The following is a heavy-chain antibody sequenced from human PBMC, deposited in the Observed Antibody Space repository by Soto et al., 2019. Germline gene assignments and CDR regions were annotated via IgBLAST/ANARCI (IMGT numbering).Heavy chain of an antibody. J-gene: IGHJ4*02. Sequence: GSLRLSCAASGFTFSSYSMNWVRQAPGKGLEWVSYISSSSSTIYHADSVKGRFTISRDNAKNSLYLQMNSLRDDDTAVYYCARDRTLYASGYDFYGYFDYWGQGTLVTVSS. D-gene: IGHD5-12*01. CDR1: GFTFSSYS. V-gene: IGHV3-48*02. CDR3: ARDRTLYASGYDFYGYFDY. CDR2: ISSSSSTI.